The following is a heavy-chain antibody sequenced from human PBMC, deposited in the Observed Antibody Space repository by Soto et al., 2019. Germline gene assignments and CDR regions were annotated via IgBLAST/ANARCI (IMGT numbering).Heavy chain of an antibody. CDR3: ASGGAGSGPFTWELPDH. V-gene: IGHV1-45*02. J-gene: IGHJ4*02. Sequence: SVKVSCKALGNTFTYRYLHWVRQAPGQALEWMGWITPFSGDVHYAQKFQERVTITRDRSIITAYMQMSSLRSEDTAMYFCASGGAGSGPFTWELPDHWGQGTLVTVAS. CDR1: GNTFTYRY. CDR2: ITPFSGDV. D-gene: IGHD1-26*01.